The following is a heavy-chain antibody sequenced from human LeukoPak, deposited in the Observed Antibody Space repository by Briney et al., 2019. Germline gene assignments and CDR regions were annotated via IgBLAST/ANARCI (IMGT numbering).Heavy chain of an antibody. J-gene: IGHJ6*02. D-gene: IGHD2-2*01. CDR2: ISGSGGST. Sequence: GGSLRLSCAASGFTFSSYAMSWVRQAPGKGLEWVSAISGSGGSTYYADSVKGRFTISRDNSKNTLYLQMNSLRAEDTAVYYCASQDIVVVPAAMYGMDVWGQGTTVTVSS. V-gene: IGHV3-23*01. CDR3: ASQDIVVVPAAMYGMDV. CDR1: GFTFSSYA.